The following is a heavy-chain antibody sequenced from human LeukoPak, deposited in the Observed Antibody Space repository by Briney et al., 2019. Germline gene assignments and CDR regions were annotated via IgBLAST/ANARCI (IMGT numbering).Heavy chain of an antibody. J-gene: IGHJ6*02. V-gene: IGHV3-66*01. D-gene: IGHD3-10*01. CDR3: ASRHYYGSGSYYPYYYYGMDV. Sequence: GGSLRLSCAASGFTVSSNYMSWVRKAPGKGLEWVSVIYSGCSTYYADSVKGRLTISRDNSKNTLYPQMNSLRAEDSAVYYCASRHYYGSGSYYPYYYYGMDVWGQGTTVTVSS. CDR2: IYSGCST. CDR1: GFTVSSNY.